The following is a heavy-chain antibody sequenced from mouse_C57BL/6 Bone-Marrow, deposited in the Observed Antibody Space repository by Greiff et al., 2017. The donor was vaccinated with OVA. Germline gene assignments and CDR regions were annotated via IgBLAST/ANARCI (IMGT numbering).Heavy chain of an antibody. Sequence: EVKVEESGGGLVKPGGSLKLSCAASGFTFSSYAMSWVRQTPEKRLEWVATISDGGSYTYYPDNVKGRFTISRDNAKNNLYLQMSHLKSEDTAMYYCARRGYYGMDFDYWGQGTTLTVSS. V-gene: IGHV5-4*03. CDR1: GFTFSSYA. J-gene: IGHJ2*01. CDR2: ISDGGSYT. CDR3: ARRGYYGMDFDY. D-gene: IGHD1-1*01.